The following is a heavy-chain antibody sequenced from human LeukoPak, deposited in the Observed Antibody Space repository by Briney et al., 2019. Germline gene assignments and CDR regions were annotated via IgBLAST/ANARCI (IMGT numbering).Heavy chain of an antibody. CDR2: IYHSGST. Sequence: SQTLSLTCAVSGGSISSGGYSWSWLRQPPGKGLEWIGYIYHSGSTYYNPSLKSRVTISVDRSKNQFSLKLSSVTAADTAVYYCARTSIVVVVAATPNVYWFDPWGQGTLVTVSS. CDR3: ARTSIVVVVAATPNVYWFDP. CDR1: GGSISSGGYS. V-gene: IGHV4-30-2*01. D-gene: IGHD2-15*01. J-gene: IGHJ5*02.